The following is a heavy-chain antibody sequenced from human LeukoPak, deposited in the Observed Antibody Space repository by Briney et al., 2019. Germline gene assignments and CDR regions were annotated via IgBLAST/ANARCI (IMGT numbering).Heavy chain of an antibody. Sequence: LGVSLRLSCAVSGLSFSSYSMTWVRQAPGKGLHWVSHISASGSSTTYAESAKGRFSISRDNSKNTLYLQMNSLRAEDTAVYYCAKDAPGPEYWGQGTLVTASS. CDR3: AKDAPGPEY. V-gene: IGHV3-23*01. CDR2: ISASGSST. CDR1: GLSFSSYS. J-gene: IGHJ4*02.